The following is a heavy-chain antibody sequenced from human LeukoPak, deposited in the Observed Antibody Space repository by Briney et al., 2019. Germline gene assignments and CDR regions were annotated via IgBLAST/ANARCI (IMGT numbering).Heavy chain of an antibody. Sequence: GGSLRLSCAVSGITLSNYGMSWVRQVPGKGLEWVAGISDSGGRTNYADSVKGRVTMSRDNPKNTLYLQMNSLRAEDTAVYFCAKRGVVIRVILVGFHKEAYYFDSWGQGALVTVSS. CDR3: AKRGVVIRVILVGFHKEAYYFDS. V-gene: IGHV3-23*01. D-gene: IGHD3-22*01. CDR2: ISDSGGRT. CDR1: GITLSNYG. J-gene: IGHJ4*02.